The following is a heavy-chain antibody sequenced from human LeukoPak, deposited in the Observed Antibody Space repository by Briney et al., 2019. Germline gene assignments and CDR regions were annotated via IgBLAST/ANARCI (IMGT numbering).Heavy chain of an antibody. CDR2: IIPIFGTA. CDR3: ARGAVAARPPVYYFDY. J-gene: IGHJ4*02. CDR1: GGTFSSYA. V-gene: IGHV1-69*13. Sequence: ASVKVSCKASGGTFSSYAISWVRQAPGQGLEWMGGIIPIFGTANYAQKFQGRVTITADESASTAYMELSGLRSEDTAVYYCARGAVAARPPVYYFDYWGQGTLVTVSS. D-gene: IGHD6-6*01.